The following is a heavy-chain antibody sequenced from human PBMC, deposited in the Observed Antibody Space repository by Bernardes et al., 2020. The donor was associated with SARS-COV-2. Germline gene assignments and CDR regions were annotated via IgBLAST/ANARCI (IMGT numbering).Heavy chain of an antibody. CDR2: ISRSDRGGDSTK. D-gene: IGHD3-22*01. CDR1: GFSFSDYY. Sequence: GGSLRLSCAAFGFSFSDYYISWIRQTPGKGLEWLSYISRSDRGGDSTKSYADSVRGRFTISRDNAEYSVVLEMNSLRAEDTAIYYCAREDINTNSFDYWGQGVPVTVSS. V-gene: IGHV3-11*01. J-gene: IGHJ4*02. CDR3: AREDINTNSFDY.